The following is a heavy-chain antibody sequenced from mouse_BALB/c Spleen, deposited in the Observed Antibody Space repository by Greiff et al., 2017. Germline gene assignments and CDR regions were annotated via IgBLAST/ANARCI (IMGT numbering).Heavy chain of an antibody. Sequence: VQLQQSGAELVKPGASVKLSCKASGYTFTSYYMYWVKQRPGQGLEWIGEINPSNGGTNFNEKFKSKATLTVDKSSSTAYMQLSSLTSEDSAVYYCTLSTMITTGFAYWGQGTLVTVSA. CDR2: INPSNGGT. CDR3: TLSTMITTGFAY. CDR1: GYTFTSYY. V-gene: IGHV1S81*02. J-gene: IGHJ3*01. D-gene: IGHD2-4*01.